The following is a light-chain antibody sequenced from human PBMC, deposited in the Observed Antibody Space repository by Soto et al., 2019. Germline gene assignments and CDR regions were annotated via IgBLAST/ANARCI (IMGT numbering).Light chain of an antibody. J-gene: IGKJ1*01. CDR2: GAS. CDR3: QQYGSSLWT. Sequence: EIMLSQSRRTLSLSPQERATLSCRASQSVSSSYLAWYQQKPGQAPRLLIYGASSRATGIPDRFSGSGSGTDFTLTISRLEPEDFAVYYCQQYGSSLWTFGQGTKVDIK. CDR1: QSVSSSY. V-gene: IGKV3-20*01.